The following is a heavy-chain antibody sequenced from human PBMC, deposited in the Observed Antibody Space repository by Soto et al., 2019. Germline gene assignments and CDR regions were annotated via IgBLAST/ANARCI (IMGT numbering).Heavy chain of an antibody. CDR1: GFTFSSYE. CDR3: ATPYYFNH. CDR2: ISDDSSYI. Sequence: SGGSLRLSCAASGFTFSSYEMNWVRQAPGKGLEWLSSISDDSSYIDYADSLRGRFTVSRDNARNSLYLQIDSLGVEDTAVYYCATPYYFNHWGPGTLVTVSS. V-gene: IGHV3-21*06. D-gene: IGHD3-16*01. J-gene: IGHJ1*01.